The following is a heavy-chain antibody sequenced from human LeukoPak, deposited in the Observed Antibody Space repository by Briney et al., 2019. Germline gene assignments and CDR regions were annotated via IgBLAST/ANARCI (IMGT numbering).Heavy chain of an antibody. J-gene: IGHJ4*02. CDR1: GFTFSSYG. D-gene: IGHD6-13*01. Sequence: GGSLRLSCAASGFTFSSYGMHWVRQAPGKGLEWVAVISYDGSNKYYADSVKGRFTISRDNSKNTLYLQMNSLRAEDTAVYYCAREGLYSSSWYGVDYWGQGTLVTVSS. V-gene: IGHV3-30*03. CDR2: ISYDGSNK. CDR3: AREGLYSSSWYGVDY.